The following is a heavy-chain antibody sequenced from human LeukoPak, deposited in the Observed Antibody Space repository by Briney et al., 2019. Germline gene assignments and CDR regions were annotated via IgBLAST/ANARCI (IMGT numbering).Heavy chain of an antibody. D-gene: IGHD2-2*01. J-gene: IGHJ5*02. CDR2: ISSSSSYI. V-gene: IGHV3-21*01. CDR1: GFTFSSYS. CDR3: AREGRYCSSTSCHPRPFDP. Sequence: PGGSLRLSCAASGFTFSSYSMNWVRQAPGKGLEWVSSISSSSSYICYADSVKGRFTISRDNAKNSLYLQMNSLRAEDTAVYYCAREGRYCSSTSCHPRPFDPWGQGTLVTVSS.